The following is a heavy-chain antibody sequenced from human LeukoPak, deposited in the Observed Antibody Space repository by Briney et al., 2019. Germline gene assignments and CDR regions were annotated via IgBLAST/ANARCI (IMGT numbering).Heavy chain of an antibody. CDR3: AVNPTYCSSTSCYVGTY. V-gene: IGHV1-69*01. J-gene: IGHJ4*02. Sequence: SVKVSCKAFRGTFSSYAITWVRQAPGHGLEWMGGIIPIFGTANYAQKFQGRVTITADESTSTAYMELSSLRSEDTAVYYCAVNPTYCSSTSCYVGTYWGQGTLVTVSS. CDR1: RGTFSSYA. D-gene: IGHD2-2*01. CDR2: IIPIFGTA.